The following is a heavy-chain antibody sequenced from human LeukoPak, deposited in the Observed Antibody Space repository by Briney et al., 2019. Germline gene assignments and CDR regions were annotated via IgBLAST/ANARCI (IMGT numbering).Heavy chain of an antibody. Sequence: SETLSLTCSVSGASFGTNYWSWIRQAPGKGLEWIVFIYYSGGTNDNPSLKGRVTISADTSKNQFSLKLRSVTAADTAVYYCAKGHGSGTFYRGLFDSWGQGIPVTVSS. J-gene: IGHJ4*02. CDR2: IYYSGGT. CDR1: GASFGTNY. V-gene: IGHV4-59*01. D-gene: IGHD3-10*01. CDR3: AKGHGSGTFYRGLFDS.